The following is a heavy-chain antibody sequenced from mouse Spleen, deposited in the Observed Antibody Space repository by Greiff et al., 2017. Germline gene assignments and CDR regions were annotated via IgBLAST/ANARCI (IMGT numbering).Heavy chain of an antibody. J-gene: IGHJ2*01. CDR2: IRNKANNHAT. V-gene: IGHV6-6*01. CDR1: GFTFSDAW. Sequence: EVKVEESGGGLVQPGGSMKLSCAASGFTFSDAWMDWVRQSPEKGLEWVAEIRNKANNHATYYAESVKGRFTISRDDSKSSVYLQMNSLRAEDTGIYYCTRGTTVVESPFDYWGQGTTLTVSS. CDR3: TRGTTVVESPFDY. D-gene: IGHD1-1*01.